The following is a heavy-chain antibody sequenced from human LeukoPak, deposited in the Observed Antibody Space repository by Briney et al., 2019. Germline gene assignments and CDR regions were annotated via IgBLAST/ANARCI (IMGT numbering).Heavy chain of an antibody. V-gene: IGHV4-34*01. CDR3: ARGPTRYCSSTSCKKGAFDY. CDR1: GGSFSGYY. J-gene: IGHJ4*02. Sequence: PSETPSLTCAVYGGSFSGYYWSWIRQPPGKGLEWIGEINHSGSTNYNPALKSRVTISVDTSKNQFSLKLSSVTAADTAVYYCARGPTRYCSSTSCKKGAFDYWGQGTLVTVSS. D-gene: IGHD2-2*01. CDR2: INHSGST.